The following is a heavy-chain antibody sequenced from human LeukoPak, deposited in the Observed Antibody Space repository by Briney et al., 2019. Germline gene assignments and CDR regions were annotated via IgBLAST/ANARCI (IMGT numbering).Heavy chain of an antibody. D-gene: IGHD2-2*01. Sequence: GGSLRLSCAASGFTFSSYWMHWVRQAPGKGLVWVSRLNTDGISSYADPVKGRFTISRDNAKNTVYLQMNSLRAEDTAVYYCARDKRYCSSTSCYDDYYFYYMDVWGKGTTVTVSS. CDR3: ARDKRYCSSTSCYDDYYFYYMDV. CDR2: LNTDGIS. J-gene: IGHJ6*03. V-gene: IGHV3-74*01. CDR1: GFTFSSYW.